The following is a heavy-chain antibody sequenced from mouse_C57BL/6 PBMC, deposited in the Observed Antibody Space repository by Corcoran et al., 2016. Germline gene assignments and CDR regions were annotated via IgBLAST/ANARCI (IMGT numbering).Heavy chain of an antibody. J-gene: IGHJ3*01. CDR2: INTYSGVP. CDR1: GYTFTTYG. D-gene: IGHD1-1*01. Sequence: QIQLVQSGPELKKPGETVKISCKASGYTFTTYGMSWVKQAPGKGLKWMGWINTYSGVPTYADDFKGRFAFSLENSASTADLQMNNLKNEDTATNFCARGELVLRSGFAYWGQGTLVTVSS. V-gene: IGHV9-3*01. CDR3: ARGELVLRSGFAY.